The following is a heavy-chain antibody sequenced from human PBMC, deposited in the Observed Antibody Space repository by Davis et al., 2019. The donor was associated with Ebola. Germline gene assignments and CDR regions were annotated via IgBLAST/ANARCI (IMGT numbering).Heavy chain of an antibody. V-gene: IGHV4-30-2*01. D-gene: IGHD3-10*01. Sequence: SETLSLTCAVSGGSTSSGGYSWSWIRQPPGKGLEWIGEINHSGSTNYNPSLKSRVTISVDTSKNQFSLKLSSVTAADTAVYYCARDVVVQGHVAFDIWGQGTMVTVSS. CDR3: ARDVVVQGHVAFDI. J-gene: IGHJ3*02. CDR2: INHSGST. CDR1: GGSTSSGGYS.